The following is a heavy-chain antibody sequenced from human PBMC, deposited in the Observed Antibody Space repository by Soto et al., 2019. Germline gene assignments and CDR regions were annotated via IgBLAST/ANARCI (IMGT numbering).Heavy chain of an antibody. CDR2: MYYTGNK. CDR3: ARDRIQLWPSPYYYGMDV. D-gene: IGHD5-18*01. J-gene: IGHJ6*02. CDR1: GGSISSSTYY. Sequence: PSETLSLTCTVSGGSISSSTYYWDWIRQPPGKGLEWIGAMYYTGNKNYNPSLESRVTMSVDTSKNQFSLKLSSVTAADTAVYYCARDRIQLWPSPYYYGMDVWGQGTTVTVSS. V-gene: IGHV4-39*07.